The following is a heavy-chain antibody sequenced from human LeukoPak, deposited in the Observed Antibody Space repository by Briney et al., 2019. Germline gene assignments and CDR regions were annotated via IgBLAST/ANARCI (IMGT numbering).Heavy chain of an antibody. J-gene: IGHJ4*02. V-gene: IGHV3-7*01. Sequence: PGGSLRLSCGTSGFTFSDSWMSWFRQAPGQGLEWVANIKDDGSDKYYLDSVRGRFTISRDNAEDPLYLQLDDLRAEDTAVFYCARHLLRGQNFDYWGQGTLVTVSS. CDR2: IKDDGSDK. CDR1: GFTFSDSW. CDR3: ARHLLRGQNFDY.